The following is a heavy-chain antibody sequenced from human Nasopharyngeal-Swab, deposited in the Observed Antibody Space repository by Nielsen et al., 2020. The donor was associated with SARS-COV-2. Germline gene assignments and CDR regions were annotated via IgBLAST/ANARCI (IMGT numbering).Heavy chain of an antibody. CDR1: GFTFDDYA. D-gene: IGHD3-10*01. CDR3: ARVPNRGYFDY. V-gene: IGHV3-74*01. CDR2: INSDGSST. Sequence: GGSLRLSCAASGFTFDDYAIYWVRQVPGKGLEWVSGINSDGSSTSYADSVKGRFTISRDNAKNTLYLQMNSLRAEDTAVYYCARVPNRGYFDYWGQGTLVTVSS. J-gene: IGHJ4*02.